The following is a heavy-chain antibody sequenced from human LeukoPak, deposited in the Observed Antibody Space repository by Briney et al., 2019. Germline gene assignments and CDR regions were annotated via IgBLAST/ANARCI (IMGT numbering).Heavy chain of an antibody. V-gene: IGHV3-23*01. CDR2: ISSSGIST. J-gene: IGHJ4*02. CDR3: AKGDTGMIRRYYFDN. CDR1: GFTFSDYT. D-gene: IGHD5-18*01. Sequence: GGSLRLSCEASGFTFSDYTMSWVRQAPGRGLEWVSSISSSGISTYYADSAKGRFTISRDKSKNTLSLQMRSLRGEDTAIYYCAKGDTGMIRRYYFDNWGQGTLVTVSS.